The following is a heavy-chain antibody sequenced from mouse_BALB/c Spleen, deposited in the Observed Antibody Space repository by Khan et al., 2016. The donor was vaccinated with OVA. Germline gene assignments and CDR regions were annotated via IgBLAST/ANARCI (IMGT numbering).Heavy chain of an antibody. CDR1: GFSLTSYG. CDR2: IWSDGKT. CDR3: ARRICPGYFDV. V-gene: IGHV2-6-1*01. J-gene: IGHJ1*01. D-gene: IGHD6-1*01. Sequence: QVQLKESGPGLVAPSQSLSITCTISGFSLTSYGIHWVRQPPGKGLEWLVVIWSDGKTTYNSALKSRLNIIKDHSKSQVFLKMNSRPTDDTAMYDCARRICPGYFDVWGEGTTVTVSS.